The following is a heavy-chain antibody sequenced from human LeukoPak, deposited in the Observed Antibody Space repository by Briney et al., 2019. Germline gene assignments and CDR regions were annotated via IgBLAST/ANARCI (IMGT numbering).Heavy chain of an antibody. CDR2: IRYDGNNE. J-gene: IGHJ4*02. V-gene: IGHV3-30*02. D-gene: IGHD3-22*01. CDR1: GFTFSNYG. Sequence: SGGSLRLSCAASGFTFSNYGMHWVRQAPGKGLEWVTFIRYDGNNEYYADSVKGRFTISRDNSKNTLFLQMNSLRAEDTAVYYCARGDSSGYYQPFDYWGQGTLVTVSS. CDR3: ARGDSSGYYQPFDY.